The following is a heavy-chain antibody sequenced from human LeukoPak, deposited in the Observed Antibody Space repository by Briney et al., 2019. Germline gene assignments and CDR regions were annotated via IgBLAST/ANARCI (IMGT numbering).Heavy chain of an antibody. J-gene: IGHJ4*02. V-gene: IGHV1-69*13. D-gene: IGHD6-19*01. CDR3: ARDRDSSGWYDY. Sequence: ASVKVSCKASGYTFTSYGISWVRQAPGQGLEWMGGIIPIFGTANYAQKFQGRVTITADESTSTAYMELSSLRSEDTAVYYCARDRDSSGWYDYWGQGTLVTVSS. CDR1: GYTFTSYG. CDR2: IIPIFGTA.